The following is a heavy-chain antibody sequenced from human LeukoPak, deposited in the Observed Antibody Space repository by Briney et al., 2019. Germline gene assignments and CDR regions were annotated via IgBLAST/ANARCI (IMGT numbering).Heavy chain of an antibody. CDR2: IRYDGSNK. V-gene: IGHV3-30*02. Sequence: GGSLRLSCAASGFTFSSYGMHWVRQAPGKGLEWVAFIRYDGSNKYYADSVKGRFTISRDNSKNTLYLQMNSLRAEDTAVYYCAKVAGKKIRYYYYMDVWGKGTTVTISS. J-gene: IGHJ6*03. D-gene: IGHD6-13*01. CDR3: AKVAGKKIRYYYYMDV. CDR1: GFTFSSYG.